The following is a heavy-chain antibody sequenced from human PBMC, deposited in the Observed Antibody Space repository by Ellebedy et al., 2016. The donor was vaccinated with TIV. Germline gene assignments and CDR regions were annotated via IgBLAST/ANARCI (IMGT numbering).Heavy chain of an antibody. V-gene: IGHV4-34*01. J-gene: IGHJ4*02. D-gene: IGHD3-10*01. Sequence: MPSETLSLTCAVYGGSLSRYFWSWIRQAPGRGPEWIGEINPSGTTNYNPSLKTRVTMLVDTSKTQFSLRLTYVTAADTAVYYCARARRQYLYGSGSYFTDWGQGEMVTVSS. CDR1: GGSLSRYF. CDR2: INPSGTT. CDR3: ARARRQYLYGSGSYFTD.